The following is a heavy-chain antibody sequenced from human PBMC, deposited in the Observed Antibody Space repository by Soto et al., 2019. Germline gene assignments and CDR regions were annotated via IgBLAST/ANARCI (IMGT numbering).Heavy chain of an antibody. J-gene: IGHJ5*02. CDR3: ARQLELPGVPGSWYWFDP. Sequence: QLQLQESGPGLVKPSETLSLTCTVSGGSISSSSYYWGWIRQPPGKGLEWIGSIYYSGSTYYNPSLKSRVTISVDTSKNQFSLKLSSVTAADTAVYYCARQLELPGVPGSWYWFDPWGQGTLVTVSS. V-gene: IGHV4-39*01. D-gene: IGHD1-7*01. CDR1: GGSISSSSYY. CDR2: IYYSGST.